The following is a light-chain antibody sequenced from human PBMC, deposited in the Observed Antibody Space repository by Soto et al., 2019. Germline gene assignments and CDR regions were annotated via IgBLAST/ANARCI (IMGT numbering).Light chain of an antibody. Sequence: QAALTRSSCGSTSHGKSITISCTGTSSDVGNYNYVSWYQQHPGEVPKLIIFNVNHRPSGVSNRFSGSKSGNTASLTISCFHAEDEADYYCSSCTRSSSYVFGTGTKVTVL. J-gene: IGLJ1*01. CDR2: NVN. CDR1: SSDVGNYNY. V-gene: IGLV2-14*01. CDR3: SSCTRSSSYV.